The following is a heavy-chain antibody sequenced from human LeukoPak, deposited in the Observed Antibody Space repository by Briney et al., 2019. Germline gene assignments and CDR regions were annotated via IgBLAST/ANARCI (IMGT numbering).Heavy chain of an antibody. V-gene: IGHV3-21*01. CDR2: ISSSSSYI. J-gene: IGHJ5*02. CDR1: GFTFSSYS. Sequence: PGGSLRLSCAASGFTFSSYSMNWVRQAPGKGLEWVSSISSSSSYIYYADSVKGRFTISRDNAKNSLYLQMNSLRAEDTAVYYCARGLLVREGRSSWGSWFDPWGQGTLVTVSS. D-gene: IGHD6-13*01. CDR3: ARGLLVREGRSSWGSWFDP.